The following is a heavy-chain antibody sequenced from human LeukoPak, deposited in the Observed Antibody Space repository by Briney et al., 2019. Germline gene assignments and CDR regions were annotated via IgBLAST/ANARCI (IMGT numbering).Heavy chain of an antibody. V-gene: IGHV4-39*02. Sequence: SETLSLTCTVSGGSISSSSYYWGWIRQPPGKGLEWIGSIYYSGSTYYKPSLKSRVTISADTSKNQFSLKLSSVTAADTAVYYCARDNLKMTTVVTSTGYYGMDVWGQGTTVTVSS. J-gene: IGHJ6*02. CDR1: GGSISSSSYY. CDR3: ARDNLKMTTVVTSTGYYGMDV. D-gene: IGHD4-23*01. CDR2: IYYSGST.